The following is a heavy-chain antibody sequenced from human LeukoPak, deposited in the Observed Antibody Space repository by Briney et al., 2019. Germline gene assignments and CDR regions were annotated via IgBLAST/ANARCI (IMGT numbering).Heavy chain of an antibody. CDR3: ASRVSTGVFDY. J-gene: IGHJ4*02. CDR1: GGSISSYY. V-gene: IGHV4-59*08. D-gene: IGHD2-2*01. Sequence: PSETLSLTCTVSGGSISSYYWSWIRQPPGKGLEWIGYIYYSGSTNYNPSLKSRVTISVDTSKNQFSLKLSSVTAADTVVYYCASRVSTGVFDYWGQGTLVTVSS. CDR2: IYYSGST.